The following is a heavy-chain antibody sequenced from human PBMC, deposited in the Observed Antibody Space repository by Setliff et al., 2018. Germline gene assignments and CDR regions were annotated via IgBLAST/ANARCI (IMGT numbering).Heavy chain of an antibody. V-gene: IGHV3-30*02. D-gene: IGHD6-13*01. CDR1: GFTLSTYD. J-gene: IGHJ4*02. CDR3: ARESSWAGFDY. Sequence: GALRLSCAASGFTLSTYDMHWVRQAPGKGLEWVASIQSDGNKKHYLDSVKGRFTVSRDTSNNILYLQMNSLRVEDTAVYYCARESSWAGFDYWGQGTLVTVSS. CDR2: IQSDGNKK.